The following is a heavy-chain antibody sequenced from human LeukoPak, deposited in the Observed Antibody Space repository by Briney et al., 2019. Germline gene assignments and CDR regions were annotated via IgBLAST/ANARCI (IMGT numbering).Heavy chain of an antibody. J-gene: IGHJ5*02. Sequence: ASVSLSCKTSGYTFTKYYMHWVRQAPGQGLEWMGIINPSGGGTSYAQKFQGRVTMTRDTSTSTVYMELSSLRSEDTAVYYCARDTNGVSWFDPWGQGTLGTVSS. V-gene: IGHV1-46*01. D-gene: IGHD2-8*01. CDR1: GYTFTKYY. CDR2: INPSGGGT. CDR3: ARDTNGVSWFDP.